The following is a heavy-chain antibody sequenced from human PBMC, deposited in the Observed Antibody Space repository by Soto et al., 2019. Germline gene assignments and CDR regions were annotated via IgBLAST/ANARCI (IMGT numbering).Heavy chain of an antibody. V-gene: IGHV1-58*02. CDR2: IVVASGQT. CDR1: GSGFIRSG. Sequence: SVKVSCKASGSGFIRSGIQWVRQAHEQRLEWIGWIVVASGQTNYAQNFRGRVAITRDTSTATAYIELTGLTSEDTAVYFCSADRPDIGVGWWVWGQGTTVTVSS. J-gene: IGHJ6*02. D-gene: IGHD2-15*01. CDR3: SADRPDIGVGWWV.